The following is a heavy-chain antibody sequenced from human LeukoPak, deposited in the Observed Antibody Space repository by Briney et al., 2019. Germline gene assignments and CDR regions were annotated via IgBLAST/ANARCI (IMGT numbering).Heavy chain of an antibody. V-gene: IGHV1-69*04. CDR2: IIPILGIA. D-gene: IGHD3-10*01. Sequence: ASVKVSCKASGGTFSSYAISWVRQAPGQGLEWMGRIIPILGIANYAQKFQGRVTITADKSTSTACMELSSLRSEDTAVYYCARVLGSGSYDYYYYGMDVWGQGTTVTVSS. CDR1: GGTFSSYA. CDR3: ARVLGSGSYDYYYYGMDV. J-gene: IGHJ6*02.